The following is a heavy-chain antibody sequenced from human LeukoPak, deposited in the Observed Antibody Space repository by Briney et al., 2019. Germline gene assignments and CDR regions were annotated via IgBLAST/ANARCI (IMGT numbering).Heavy chain of an antibody. J-gene: IGHJ4*02. D-gene: IGHD6-13*01. CDR3: ARGGPKAAAGY. CDR2: ISGYNGKT. CDR1: GYILISYG. V-gene: IGHV1-18*01. Sequence: ASVKVSCKASGYILISYGISWVRQAPGQGLEWMGWISGYNGKTNYAQKLQGRVTMTTDTSTSTAYMELRSLRSDDTAVYYCARGGPKAAAGYWGQGTLVTVSS.